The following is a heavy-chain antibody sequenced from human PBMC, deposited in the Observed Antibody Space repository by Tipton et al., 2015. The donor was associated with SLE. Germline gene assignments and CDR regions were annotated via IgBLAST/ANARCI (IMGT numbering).Heavy chain of an antibody. CDR2: INQSGST. CDR1: VSSNY. J-gene: IGHJ6*03. V-gene: IGHV4-34*01. Sequence: VSSNYMSWIRQPPGKGLEWIGEINQSGSTNYNPSLKARVTLSADTSKNQVSLRLSSVTAADTAVYYCASFGAANYYYYYMDVWGKGTTVTVSS. D-gene: IGHD3-16*01. CDR3: ASFGAANYYYYYMDV.